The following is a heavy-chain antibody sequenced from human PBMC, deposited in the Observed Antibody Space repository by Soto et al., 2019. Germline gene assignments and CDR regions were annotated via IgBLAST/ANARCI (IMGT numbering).Heavy chain of an antibody. D-gene: IGHD6-25*01. J-gene: IGHJ5*02. V-gene: IGHV4-59*01. Sequence: HVQLQESGPGLVKPSETLSLTCTVSGGSISTYYWSWIRQPPGKGLEWIGYIYYDGSTSYHPSLSSRVTISVDTSKNQLSLILSSVTSADTAVYYCARDQLSSGLYGWFDPWGQGTLVTVSS. CDR3: ARDQLSSGLYGWFDP. CDR1: GGSISTYY. CDR2: IYYDGST.